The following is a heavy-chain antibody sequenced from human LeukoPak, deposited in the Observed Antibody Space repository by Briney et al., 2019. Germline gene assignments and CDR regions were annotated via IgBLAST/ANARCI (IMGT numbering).Heavy chain of an antibody. V-gene: IGHV3-23*01. Sequence: GGSLRLSCAASGFTFSSYAMSWVRQAPGKGLEWVSAISGSGGSTYYADSVKGRFTISRDNAKNSLYLQMNSLRAEDTAVYYCARDEGYYDFWSGYWGIDYWGQGTLVTVSS. CDR3: ARDEGYYDFWSGYWGIDY. CDR2: ISGSGGST. CDR1: GFTFSSYA. D-gene: IGHD3-3*01. J-gene: IGHJ4*02.